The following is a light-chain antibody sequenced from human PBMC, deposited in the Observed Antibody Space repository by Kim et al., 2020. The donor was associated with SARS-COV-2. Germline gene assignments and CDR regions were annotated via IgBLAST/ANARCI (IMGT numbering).Light chain of an antibody. Sequence: IQLTQSPSSLSASVGDRVTITCRASQGISSYLAWYQQKPGKAPNLLIYAASTLQSGVPSRFSGSGSGTDFTLTISSLQPEDFATYYCQQLYTYPMTFGQGTRLEIK. CDR1: QGISSY. J-gene: IGKJ5*01. CDR3: QQLYTYPMT. CDR2: AAS. V-gene: IGKV1-9*01.